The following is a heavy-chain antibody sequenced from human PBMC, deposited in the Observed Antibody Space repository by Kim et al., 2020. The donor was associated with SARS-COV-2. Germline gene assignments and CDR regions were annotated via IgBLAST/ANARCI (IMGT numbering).Heavy chain of an antibody. Sequence: GGSLRLSCAASGFTFSSYAMHWVRQAPGKGLEWVAVISYDGSNKYYADSVKGRFTISRDNSKNTLYLQMNSLRAEDTAVYYCARDDYDILTGYHKAYYYGMDVWGQGTTVTVSS. J-gene: IGHJ6*02. D-gene: IGHD3-9*01. CDR2: ISYDGSNK. CDR1: GFTFSSYA. CDR3: ARDDYDILTGYHKAYYYGMDV. V-gene: IGHV3-30*04.